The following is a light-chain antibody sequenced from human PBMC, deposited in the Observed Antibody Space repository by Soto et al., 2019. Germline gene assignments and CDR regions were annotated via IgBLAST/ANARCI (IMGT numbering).Light chain of an antibody. J-gene: IGKJ5*01. CDR1: ESISRH. CDR2: AAS. Sequence: DIQMSQSPSSLSSSVGDRVTLTCRAAESISRHLNWYQQQPGRAPDLLIYAASTLQNGVPSRFTGSGSGTEFTLTITGLKLEDFETYYCQQDYSTLATFGQGTRLEIK. CDR3: QQDYSTLAT. V-gene: IGKV1-39*01.